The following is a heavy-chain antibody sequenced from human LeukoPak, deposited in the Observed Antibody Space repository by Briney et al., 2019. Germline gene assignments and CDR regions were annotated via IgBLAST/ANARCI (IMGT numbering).Heavy chain of an antibody. D-gene: IGHD4-17*01. V-gene: IGHV4-30-4*08. CDR1: GGSISSGDYY. J-gene: IGHJ2*01. CDR3: ARDLTVTTSARYFDL. Sequence: SETLSLTCTVSGGSISSGDYYWSWIRQPPGKGLEWIGYIYYSGSTYYNPSLKSRVTISVDTSKNQFSLKLSSVTAADTAVYYCARDLTVTTSARYFDLWGRGTLVTVSS. CDR2: IYYSGST.